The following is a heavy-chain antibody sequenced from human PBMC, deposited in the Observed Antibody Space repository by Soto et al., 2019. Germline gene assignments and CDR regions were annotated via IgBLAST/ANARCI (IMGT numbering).Heavy chain of an antibody. CDR3: ARSRNSAVADSFDF. CDR1: GFSFRNYA. D-gene: IGHD1-26*01. CDR2: ISRDGSHK. V-gene: IGHV3-30*04. Sequence: PRGSLRLSCAASGFSFRNYAIHWVRQAPGKGLEWVAVISRDGSHKYYLDSVKGRFTISRDNSKDTVNLLMNSLRDDDSAMYYCARSRNSAVADSFDFWGQGTLVTVSS. J-gene: IGHJ4*02.